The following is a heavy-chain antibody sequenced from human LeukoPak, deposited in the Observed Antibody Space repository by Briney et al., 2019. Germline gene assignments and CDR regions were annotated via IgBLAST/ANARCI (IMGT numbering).Heavy chain of an antibody. CDR3: ASRSSIWSGYQDTLYYFDS. J-gene: IGHJ4*02. Sequence: PSETLSLTCTVSGGSISSYYWSWIRQPPGKRLEWIGHIYYSGSTNYNPSLKSRVTISVDTSKSQFSLKLSSVTAADTAVYYCASRSSIWSGYQDTLYYFDSWGQGTLATVSS. V-gene: IGHV4-59*01. D-gene: IGHD3-3*01. CDR1: GGSISSYY. CDR2: IYYSGST.